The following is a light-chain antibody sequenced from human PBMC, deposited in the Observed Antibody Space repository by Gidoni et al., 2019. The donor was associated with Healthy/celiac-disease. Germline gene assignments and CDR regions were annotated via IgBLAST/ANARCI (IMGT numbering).Light chain of an antibody. CDR1: QGISSY. CDR3: QQLNSYPLT. J-gene: IGKJ4*01. V-gene: IGKV1-9*01. CDR2: AAS. Sequence: IQLTQSPSSLSASVGDRVTITCRASQGISSYLAWYQQKPGKAPKLLIYAASTLQSGVPSSISGSGSGTDFTLTISSLQPEDFATYYCQQLNSYPLTFGGGTKVEIK.